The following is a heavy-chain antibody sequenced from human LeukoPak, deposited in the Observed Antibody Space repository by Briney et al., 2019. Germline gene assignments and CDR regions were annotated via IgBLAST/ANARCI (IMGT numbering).Heavy chain of an antibody. V-gene: IGHV3-53*01. CDR1: GFTFSSNY. CDR3: ARRAGAYSHPYDY. Sequence: GGSLRLSCAVSGFTFSSNYMSWVPQAPGKGLEWVSFVYSDGRIHYADSLQGRFTISRDNSKNTLYLQMNSVRAEDTAVYYCARRAGAYSHPYDYWGRGTLVTVSS. CDR2: VYSDGRI. J-gene: IGHJ4*02. D-gene: IGHD4/OR15-4a*01.